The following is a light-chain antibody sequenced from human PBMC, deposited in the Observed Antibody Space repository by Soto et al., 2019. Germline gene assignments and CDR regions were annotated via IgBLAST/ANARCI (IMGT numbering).Light chain of an antibody. V-gene: IGKV4-1*01. CDR3: QQYYSTPPWT. CDR2: WAS. Sequence: DIVMTQSPDSLAVSLGERATINCKSSQSVLYSSNNKNYLAWYQQKPGQPPKLLIYWASTRESGVPDRFSGSGSGTDCTLTIISLQAEDVAVYYCQQYYSTPPWTFGQGTKVEIK. CDR1: QSVLYSSNNKNY. J-gene: IGKJ1*01.